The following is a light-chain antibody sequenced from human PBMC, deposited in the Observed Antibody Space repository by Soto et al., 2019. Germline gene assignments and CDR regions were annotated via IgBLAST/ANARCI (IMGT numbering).Light chain of an antibody. CDR1: QSVSSN. V-gene: IGKV3-15*01. Sequence: EIVMTQSPATLSVSPGERATLSCRASQSVSSNLAWYQQKPGQAPRLLIYGASTRATDIPARFSGSGSGTEFTLTISSLQSEDVAVYYWQQDNNLRGPFGQGTKVEIK. CDR2: GAS. CDR3: QQDNNLRGP. J-gene: IGKJ1*01.